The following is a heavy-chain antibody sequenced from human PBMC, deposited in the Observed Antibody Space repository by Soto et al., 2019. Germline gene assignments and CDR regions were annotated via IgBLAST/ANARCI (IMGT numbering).Heavy chain of an antibody. V-gene: IGHV3-11*01. D-gene: IGHD1-26*01. Sequence: QVPLVESGGGLVKPGGSLRLSCAASGFTFSDYYMSWIRQAPGKGMERVSYISSSGRSIYYADSVKGRFTISRDNAKNPPYLQINGPRAEDTAVYYCAREGIYWANRVGNYFNYWGQGTLVTVSS. CDR1: GFTFSDYY. CDR3: AREGIYWANRVGNYFNY. J-gene: IGHJ4*02. CDR2: ISSSGRSI.